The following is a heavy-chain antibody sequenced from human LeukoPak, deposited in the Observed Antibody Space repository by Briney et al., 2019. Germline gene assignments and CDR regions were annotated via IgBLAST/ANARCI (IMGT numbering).Heavy chain of an antibody. Sequence: PPETLSLTCAVYGGSFSGYYWSWIRQPPGKGLEWIGEINHSGSTNYNPSLKSRVTISVDTSRNQFSLKLSSVTAADTAVYYCARRGQRWGTRTNWFDPWGQGTLVTVSS. V-gene: IGHV4-34*01. J-gene: IGHJ5*02. CDR3: ARRGQRWGTRTNWFDP. CDR1: GGSFSGYY. CDR2: INHSGST. D-gene: IGHD1-14*01.